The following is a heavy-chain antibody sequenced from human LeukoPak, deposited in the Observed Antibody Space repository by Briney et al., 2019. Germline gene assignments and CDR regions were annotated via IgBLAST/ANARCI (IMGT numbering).Heavy chain of an antibody. V-gene: IGHV4-34*01. J-gene: IGHJ4*02. CDR3: ARDNIVATLVDY. Sequence: SETLSLTCAVYSGSFSGYYWSWIRQPPGKGLEWIGEINHSGSTNYNPSLKSRVTISVDTSKNQFSLKLSSVTAADTAVYYCARDNIVATLVDYWGQGTLVTVSS. CDR2: INHSGST. CDR1: SGSFSGYY. D-gene: IGHD5-12*01.